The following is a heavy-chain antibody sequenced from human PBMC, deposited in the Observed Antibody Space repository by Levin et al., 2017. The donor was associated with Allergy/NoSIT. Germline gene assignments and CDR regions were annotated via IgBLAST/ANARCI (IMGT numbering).Heavy chain of an antibody. D-gene: IGHD2-21*02. V-gene: IGHV5-51*01. CDR3: AIRGAAGDSFGYYFDY. CDR1: GYSFTSYW. J-gene: IGHJ4*02. Sequence: ASVKVSCKGSGYSFTSYWIGWVRQMPGKGLEWMGIIYPGDSDTRYSPSFQGQVTISADKSISTAYLQWSSLKASDTAMYYCAIRGAAGDSFGYYFDYWGQGTLVTVSS. CDR2: IYPGDSDT.